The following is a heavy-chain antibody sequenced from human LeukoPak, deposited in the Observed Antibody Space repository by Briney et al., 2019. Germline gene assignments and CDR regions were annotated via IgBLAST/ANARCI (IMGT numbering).Heavy chain of an antibody. V-gene: IGHV4-59*01. Sequence: ASETLSLTCTVTGGSFSTYCWSWIRQPPGKGLEWIGHFYYSGSTNYNPSLKSRVTISVDTSRNQFSLKLTSVTAADTAVYYCARGQGGNYYLNYFDYWGQGALVTVSS. CDR3: ARGQGGNYYLNYFDY. CDR2: FYYSGST. CDR1: GGSFSTYC. D-gene: IGHD1-26*01. J-gene: IGHJ4*02.